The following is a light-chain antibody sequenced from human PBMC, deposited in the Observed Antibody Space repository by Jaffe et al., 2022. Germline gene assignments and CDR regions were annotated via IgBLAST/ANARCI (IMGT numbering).Light chain of an antibody. Sequence: QSALTQPPSASGSPGHSVTISCTGTSSDVGGYNYVSWYQQHPGKAPRLMIYEVSKRPSGVPDRFSGSKSGNTASLTVSGLQAEDEADYYCTSYADGNNYVVFGGGTKLTVL. CDR3: TSYADGNNYVV. J-gene: IGLJ2*01. CDR2: EVS. V-gene: IGLV2-8*01. CDR1: SSDVGGYNY.